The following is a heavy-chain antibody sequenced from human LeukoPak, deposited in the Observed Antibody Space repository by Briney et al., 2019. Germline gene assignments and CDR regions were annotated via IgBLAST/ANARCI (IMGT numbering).Heavy chain of an antibody. Sequence: GESLKISCKGSGYSFTSYWICWVRQMPGKGLEWMGIIYPGDSDTRYSPSFQGQVTISADKSISTAYLQWSSLKASDTAMYYCARHYDILTGYSDYWGQGTLVTVSS. J-gene: IGHJ4*02. CDR2: IYPGDSDT. CDR3: ARHYDILTGYSDY. CDR1: GYSFTSYW. D-gene: IGHD3-9*01. V-gene: IGHV5-51*01.